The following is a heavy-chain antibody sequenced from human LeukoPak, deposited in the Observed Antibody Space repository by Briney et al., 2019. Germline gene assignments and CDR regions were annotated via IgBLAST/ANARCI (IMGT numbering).Heavy chain of an antibody. J-gene: IGHJ4*02. V-gene: IGHV4-4*02. CDR3: AREGITMVRGVSY. CDR2: IYYSGST. CDR1: GGSISSSNW. D-gene: IGHD3-10*01. Sequence: SETLSLTCGVSGGSISSSNWWTWIRQPPGKGLEWIGSIYYSGSTYYNPSLKSRVTISVDTSKNQFSLKLSSVTAADTAVYYCAREGITMVRGVSYWGQGTLVTVSS.